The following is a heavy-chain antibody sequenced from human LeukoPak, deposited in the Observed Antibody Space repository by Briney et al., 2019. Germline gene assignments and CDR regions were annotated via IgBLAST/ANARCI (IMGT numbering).Heavy chain of an antibody. CDR1: GFTFSSYS. J-gene: IGHJ4*02. CDR2: ISGSSRFI. Sequence: PGGSLRLSCAASGFTFSSYSMNWLRQAPGKGLEWVSSISGSSRFIYYADSVRGRFTISRDSAKNSLDLQMSSLRAEDTSVYYCGRGAGVRHLDYWGQGTLVTVSS. V-gene: IGHV3-21*01. D-gene: IGHD1-14*01. CDR3: GRGAGVRHLDY.